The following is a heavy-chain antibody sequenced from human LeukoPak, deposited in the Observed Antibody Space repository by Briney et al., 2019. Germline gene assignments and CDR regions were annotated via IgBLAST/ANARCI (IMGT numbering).Heavy chain of an antibody. D-gene: IGHD2-21*01. Sequence: GASVKVSCKASGYTFSSYAISWVRQAPGQGLEWMGRIIPILGIANYAQKFQGRVTITADKSTSTAYMELSSLRSEDTAVYYCARLLSGMDVWGQGTTVTVSS. CDR1: GYTFSSYA. J-gene: IGHJ6*02. CDR3: ARLLSGMDV. CDR2: IIPILGIA. V-gene: IGHV1-69*04.